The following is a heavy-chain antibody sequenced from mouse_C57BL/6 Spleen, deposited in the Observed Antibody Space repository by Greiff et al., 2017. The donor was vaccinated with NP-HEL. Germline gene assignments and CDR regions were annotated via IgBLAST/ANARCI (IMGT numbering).Heavy chain of an antibody. Sequence: EVKVVESGGGLVKPGGSLKLSCAASGFTFSDYGMHWVRQAPEKGLEWVAYISSGSSTIYYADTVKGRFTISRDNAKNTLFLQMTSLRSEDTAMYYCARQGYDSLFAYGGQGTLVTVSA. J-gene: IGHJ3*01. CDR2: ISSGSSTI. CDR3: ARQGYDSLFAY. CDR1: GFTFSDYG. D-gene: IGHD2-4*01. V-gene: IGHV5-17*01.